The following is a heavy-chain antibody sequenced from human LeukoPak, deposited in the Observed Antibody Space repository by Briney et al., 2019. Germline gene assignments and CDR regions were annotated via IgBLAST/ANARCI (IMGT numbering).Heavy chain of an antibody. Sequence: GESLQISCKGSGYSFTSYWIGWVRQMPGKGLEWMGIIYPGDSDTRYSPSFQGQVTISADKSISTAYLQWSSLKASDIAMYYCARHHYGSGSYFAIPYYMDVWGKGTTVTISS. J-gene: IGHJ6*03. CDR1: GYSFTSYW. D-gene: IGHD3-10*01. V-gene: IGHV5-51*01. CDR2: IYPGDSDT. CDR3: ARHHYGSGSYFAIPYYMDV.